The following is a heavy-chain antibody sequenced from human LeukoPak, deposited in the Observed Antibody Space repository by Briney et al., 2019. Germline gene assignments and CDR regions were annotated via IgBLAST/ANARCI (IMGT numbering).Heavy chain of an antibody. CDR2: IYQSGNT. Sequence: SETLSLTCTVSGDSIRNFYWNWIRQSPGKGLEWIGYIYQSGNTNYNPSLKSRLTMSIDTSKNQFSLNLNSVTAADTAVYYCARQPLYDTSGYGQFDYWGQGTLVTVSS. V-gene: IGHV4-59*01. D-gene: IGHD3-22*01. CDR1: GDSIRNFY. CDR3: ARQPLYDTSGYGQFDY. J-gene: IGHJ4*02.